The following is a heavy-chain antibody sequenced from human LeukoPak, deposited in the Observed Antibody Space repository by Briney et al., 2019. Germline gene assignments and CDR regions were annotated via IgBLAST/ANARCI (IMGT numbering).Heavy chain of an antibody. CDR3: AGDWSHRALDI. D-gene: IGHD3-3*01. V-gene: IGHV4-59*01. Sequence: SETLSLTCTVSGGSLSSYYWSWIRQPPGKGLEWIGYIYYSGSTNYNPSLKSRDTISVDTSKIQFSLRLSSVTAADTAVYYCAGDWSHRALDIWGQGTMVTVSS. CDR1: GGSLSSYY. J-gene: IGHJ3*02. CDR2: IYYSGST.